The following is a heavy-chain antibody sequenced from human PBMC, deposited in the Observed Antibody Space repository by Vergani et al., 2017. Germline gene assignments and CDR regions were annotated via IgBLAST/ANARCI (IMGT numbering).Heavy chain of an antibody. D-gene: IGHD1-26*01. V-gene: IGHV4-61*02. Sequence: QVQLQESGPGLVKPAQTLSLTCTVSGCSISSGSYYWSWIRQPAGKGLGWIGRIYSSGRNNYNPSLKSRVTMSVDTSKNQFSLKMSSVTAADTAVYYCARDTGVGLVDYWGQRTLLTVSS. J-gene: IGHJ4*02. CDR2: IYSSGRN. CDR1: GCSISSGSYY. CDR3: ARDTGVGLVDY.